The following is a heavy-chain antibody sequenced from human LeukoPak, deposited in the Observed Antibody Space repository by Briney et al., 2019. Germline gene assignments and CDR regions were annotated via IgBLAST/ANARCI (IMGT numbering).Heavy chain of an antibody. Sequence: ASVKVSCKASGYTFTSYGISWVRQAPGQGLEWMGWISAYNGSTNYAQKLQGRVTMTTDTSTSTAYMELRSLRSDDTAVYYCARDYRRQQQLVPDAFDIWGQGTMVTVSS. CDR2: ISAYNGST. D-gene: IGHD6-13*01. J-gene: IGHJ3*02. CDR3: ARDYRRQQQLVPDAFDI. CDR1: GYTFTSYG. V-gene: IGHV1-18*01.